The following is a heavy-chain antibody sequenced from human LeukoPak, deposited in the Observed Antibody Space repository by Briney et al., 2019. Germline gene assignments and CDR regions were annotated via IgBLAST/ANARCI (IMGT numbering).Heavy chain of an antibody. J-gene: IGHJ3*02. Sequence: SETLSLTCSVNGDSFNTYYWSWIRQPPGKALEWIGEVSHRGTTSYSPSLKRRVTISVETSKNQFSLSVKSVTAADTAIYYCAKKRRRGYYLNSAFDMWGQGTMVTVSS. V-gene: IGHV4-34*01. CDR1: GDSFNTYY. CDR2: VSHRGTT. D-gene: IGHD3-3*01. CDR3: AKKRRRGYYLNSAFDM.